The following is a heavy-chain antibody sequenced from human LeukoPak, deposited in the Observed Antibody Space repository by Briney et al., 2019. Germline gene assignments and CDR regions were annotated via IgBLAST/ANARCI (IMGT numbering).Heavy chain of an antibody. V-gene: IGHV4-39*07. CDR1: GGSISSSSYY. CDR3: AREVVVAVHYFDY. J-gene: IGHJ4*02. D-gene: IGHD2-15*01. CDR2: IYYSGST. Sequence: SETLSLTCTVSGGSISSSSYYWGWIRQPPGKGLEWIGSIYYSGSTYYNPSLKSRVTISVDTSKNQFSLKLSSVTAADTAVYYCAREVVVAVHYFDYWGQGTLVTVSS.